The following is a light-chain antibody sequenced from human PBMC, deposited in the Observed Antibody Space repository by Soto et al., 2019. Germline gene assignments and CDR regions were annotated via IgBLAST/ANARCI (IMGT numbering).Light chain of an antibody. CDR1: QDISSY. CDR3: QQLNNYPLT. CDR2: AIS. Sequence: IQLTQSPSSLSASVGDRVTITCRARQDISSYFAWYQQKPGKAPKLLIHAISRVQSGVPSRFSGSGSGTDVTLAINSLQPDDFATYCCQQLNNYPLTFGGRTKVEI. V-gene: IGKV1-9*01. J-gene: IGKJ4*01.